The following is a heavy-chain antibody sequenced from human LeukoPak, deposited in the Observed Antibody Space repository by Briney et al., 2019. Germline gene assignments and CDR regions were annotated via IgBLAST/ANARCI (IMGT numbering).Heavy chain of an antibody. Sequence: PGGSLRLSCAASGFTFSSYAMHWVRQAPGKGLEWVAVISYDGSNKYYADSVKGRFTISRDNSKNTLYLQMNSLRAEDTAVYYCARASPITVTTIYSMDVWGQGTPVTVSS. CDR2: ISYDGSNK. CDR1: GFTFSSYA. V-gene: IGHV3-30-3*01. J-gene: IGHJ6*01. D-gene: IGHD4-17*01. CDR3: ARASPITVTTIYSMDV.